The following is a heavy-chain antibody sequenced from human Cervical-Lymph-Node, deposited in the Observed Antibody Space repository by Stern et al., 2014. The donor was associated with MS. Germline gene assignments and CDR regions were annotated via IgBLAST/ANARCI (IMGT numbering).Heavy chain of an antibody. D-gene: IGHD3-22*01. V-gene: IGHV1-3*01. CDR2: INGVDDKT. Sequence: VQLMQSGAEVKKPGASVKVSCKASGYTFIRYAMQWVRQAPGQRLEWMGRINGVDDKTKYSHKFQGRVTITRDTSANTVYMELSSLRSEDTAVYYCARDDHRDSSGHYAPFDYWGQGTRVTVSS. CDR1: GYTFIRYA. J-gene: IGHJ4*02. CDR3: ARDDHRDSSGHYAPFDY.